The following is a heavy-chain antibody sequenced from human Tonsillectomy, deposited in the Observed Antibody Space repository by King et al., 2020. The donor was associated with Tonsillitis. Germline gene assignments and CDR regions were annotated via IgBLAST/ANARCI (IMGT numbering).Heavy chain of an antibody. CDR1: GYSFSSIYY. CDR3: ARVPFYDSGSHAWFDP. Sequence: VQLQESGPGLVKPSETLSLTCAVSGYSFSSIYYWGWIRQPPGKGLEWIGSMHQSGSTYYNPSLKSRVTISIDTSKNQFSLRLSSVTAADTAVYYCARVPFYDSGSHAWFDPWGQGTLVTVSS. J-gene: IGHJ5*02. D-gene: IGHD3-10*01. V-gene: IGHV4-38-2*01. CDR2: MHQSGST.